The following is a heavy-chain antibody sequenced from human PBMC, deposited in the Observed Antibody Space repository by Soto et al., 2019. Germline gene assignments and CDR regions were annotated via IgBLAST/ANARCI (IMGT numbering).Heavy chain of an antibody. J-gene: IGHJ4*02. D-gene: IGHD6-19*01. Sequence: QLQLQESGPGLVKPSETLSLTCTVSGGSNSSRSYYWGWIRQPPGKGLEWIGSIYYSGSTYYNPSLKSRVTISVDTSKNPCSLKLSSVTAADTAGYYCARLHRDAVAGSYWGKGTLVTVSS. CDR1: GGSNSSRSYY. CDR2: IYYSGST. V-gene: IGHV4-39*01. CDR3: ARLHRDAVAGSY.